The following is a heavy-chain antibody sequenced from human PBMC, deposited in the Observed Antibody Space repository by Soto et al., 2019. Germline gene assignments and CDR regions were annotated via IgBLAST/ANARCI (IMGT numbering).Heavy chain of an antibody. CDR1: GFTFSSYA. J-gene: IGHJ5*02. D-gene: IGHD3-3*01. CDR2: ISGSGGST. CDR3: AKSALGYDFWSGYYTGIDWFDP. V-gene: IGHV3-23*01. Sequence: GGSLRLSCAASGFTFSSYAMSWVRQAPGKGLEWVSAISGSGGSTYYADSVKGRFTISRDNSKNTLYLQMNSLRAEDTAVYYCAKSALGYDFWSGYYTGIDWFDPWGQGTLVTVSS.